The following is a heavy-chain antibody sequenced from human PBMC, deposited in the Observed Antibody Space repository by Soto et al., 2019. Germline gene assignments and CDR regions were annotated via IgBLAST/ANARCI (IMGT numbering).Heavy chain of an antibody. CDR2: INHSGST. CDR1: GGSFSGYY. V-gene: IGHV4-34*01. Sequence: SETLSLTCAVYGGSFSGYYWSWIRQPPGKGLEWIGEINHSGSTNYNPSLKSRVTISVDTSKNQFSLKLSSVTAADTAVYYCARGRGSGSYYCYWGQGTLVTVSS. CDR3: ARGRGSGSYYCY. J-gene: IGHJ4*02. D-gene: IGHD3-10*01.